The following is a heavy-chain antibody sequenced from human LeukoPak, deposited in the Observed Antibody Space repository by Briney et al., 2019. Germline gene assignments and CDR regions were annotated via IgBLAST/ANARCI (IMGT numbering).Heavy chain of an antibody. V-gene: IGHV1-2*02. CDR3: ARQRDGYDPDAFDI. J-gene: IGHJ3*02. CDR2: INFNSGGT. CDR1: GYSFTAYY. Sequence: ASVKVSCKASGYSFTAYYMHWVRQAPGQGPEWTGWINFNSGGTNYAQKFQGRVTMTRDASASTTYMELGRLRSDDTAVYYCARQRDGYDPDAFDIWGQGTTVTVSS. D-gene: IGHD5-24*01.